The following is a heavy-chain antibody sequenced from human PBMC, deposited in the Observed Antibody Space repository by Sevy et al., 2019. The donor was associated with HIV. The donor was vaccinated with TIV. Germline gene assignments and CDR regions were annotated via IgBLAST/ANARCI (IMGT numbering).Heavy chain of an antibody. V-gene: IGHV3-13*01. CDR3: TRGLKIPPPYPFDI. D-gene: IGHD2-2*02. Sequence: GGSLRLSCAASGFTFSSYDFHWVRLAAGEGLEWVSTIGTLFDTYYPDSVKGRFTISRDNAKNSFFLQMNNLRAGDTAIYYRTRGLKIPPPYPFDIWGQGKMVTVSS. J-gene: IGHJ3*02. CDR1: GFTFSSYD. CDR2: IGTLFDT.